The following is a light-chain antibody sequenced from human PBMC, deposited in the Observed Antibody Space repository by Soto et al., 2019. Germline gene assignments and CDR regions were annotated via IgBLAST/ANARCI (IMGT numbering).Light chain of an antibody. J-gene: IGKJ1*01. CDR3: QQYGNSPT. CDR2: GAS. V-gene: IGKV3-20*01. Sequence: ETVLTQSPGTLSLSAGERATLSCRASQSVSSSYLAWYQQKPGQAPRLLIYGASSRATGIPDRFSGSGSGTDFTLTISRLEPEDFAVYYCQQYGNSPTFCQGTKVEIK. CDR1: QSVSSSY.